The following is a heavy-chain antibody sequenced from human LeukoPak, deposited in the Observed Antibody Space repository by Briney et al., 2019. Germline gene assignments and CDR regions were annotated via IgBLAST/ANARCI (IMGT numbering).Heavy chain of an antibody. V-gene: IGHV1-8*03. J-gene: IGHJ4*02. D-gene: IGHD2-15*01. CDR1: GYTFTSYD. Sequence: ASVEVSCKASGYTFTSYDINWVRQATGQGLEWMGWMNPNSGNTGYAQKFQGRVTITRNTSISTAYMELSSLRSEDTAVYYCARSSTYCSGGSCYDYFDYWGQGTLVTVSS. CDR3: ARSSTYCSGGSCYDYFDY. CDR2: MNPNSGNT.